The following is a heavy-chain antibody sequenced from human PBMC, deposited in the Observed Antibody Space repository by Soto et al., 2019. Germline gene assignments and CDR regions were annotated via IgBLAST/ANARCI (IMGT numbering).Heavy chain of an antibody. Sequence: GGSLRLSCAASGFIFNNYMTWVRQAPGKGLEWVSVLHSGGDTYYANSVKGRFTISRHDSTNTVFLQMNSLTAEDTAVYYCARDGPYYYASRMDVWGQGTTVTVSS. CDR1: GFIFNNY. J-gene: IGHJ6*02. CDR2: LHSGGDT. D-gene: IGHD3-10*01. V-gene: IGHV3-53*04. CDR3: ARDGPYYYASRMDV.